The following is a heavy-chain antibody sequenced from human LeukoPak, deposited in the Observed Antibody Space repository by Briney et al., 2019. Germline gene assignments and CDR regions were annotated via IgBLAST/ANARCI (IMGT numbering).Heavy chain of an antibody. CDR3: ARDPRITIFGVVNNWFDP. J-gene: IGHJ5*02. CDR1: GGSISRGDYY. CDR2: IYYSGST. V-gene: IGHV4-30-4*01. Sequence: PSETLSLTCTVSGGSISRGDYYWSWIRQPPGKGLEWIGYIYYSGSTYYNPSLKSRVTISVDTSKNQFSLKLSSVTAADTAVYYCARDPRITIFGVVNNWFDPWGQGTLVTVSS. D-gene: IGHD3-3*01.